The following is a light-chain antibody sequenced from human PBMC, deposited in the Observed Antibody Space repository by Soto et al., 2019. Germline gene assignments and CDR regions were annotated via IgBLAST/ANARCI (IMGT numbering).Light chain of an antibody. CDR2: DVS. J-gene: IGLJ1*01. CDR3: SSYRSSSTLYV. Sequence: QSVLTQPASVSGSPGQSITISCTGTSSDVGGYNYVSWYQQDPGKAPKLMIYDVSGRPSGVSNRFSASKSGKTASLTISGXXXXXXXXYYCSSYRSSSTLYVFGTGT. V-gene: IGLV2-14*03. CDR1: SSDVGGYNY.